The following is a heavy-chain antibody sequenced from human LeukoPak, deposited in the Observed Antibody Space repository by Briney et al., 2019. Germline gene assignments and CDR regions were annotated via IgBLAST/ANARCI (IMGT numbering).Heavy chain of an antibody. D-gene: IGHD5-12*01. CDR1: GFTFSSYG. J-gene: IGHJ4*02. V-gene: IGHV3-20*04. CDR2: INWNGGST. CDR3: ARGAGYSGYEVGDY. Sequence: RPGGSLRLSCAASGFTFSSYGMSWVRQAPGKGLEWVSGINWNGGSTGYADSVKGRFTISRDNAKNSLYLQMNSLRAEDTALYYCARGAGYSGYEVGDYWGQGTLVIVSS.